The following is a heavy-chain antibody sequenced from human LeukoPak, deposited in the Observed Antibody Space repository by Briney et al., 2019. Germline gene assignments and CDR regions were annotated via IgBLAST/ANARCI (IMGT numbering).Heavy chain of an antibody. Sequence: GASVKVSCKASGYTFTGYYMHWVRQAPGQGLEWMGWINPNSGGTNYAQKFQGRVTMTRDTSISTAYMELSRLRSDDTAVYYCARAGSGWYRTSDYWGQGTLVTVSS. CDR2: INPNSGGT. CDR1: GYTFTGYY. CDR3: ARAGSGWYRTSDY. D-gene: IGHD6-19*01. J-gene: IGHJ4*02. V-gene: IGHV1-2*02.